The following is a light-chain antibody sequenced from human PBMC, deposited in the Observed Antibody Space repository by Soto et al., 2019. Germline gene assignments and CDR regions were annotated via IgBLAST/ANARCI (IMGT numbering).Light chain of an antibody. CDR1: QDIGTY. J-gene: IGKJ5*01. Sequence: DIQMTQSASSLSASIGDSVIITCRASQDIGTYLNWYQHKPGKAPKHLIYAASSLQTGVPSRFTGSGSGTEFTLTIDSLQPEDFATYYCQQSYTTPRITFGQRTRLEIK. V-gene: IGKV1-39*01. CDR3: QQSYTTPRIT. CDR2: AAS.